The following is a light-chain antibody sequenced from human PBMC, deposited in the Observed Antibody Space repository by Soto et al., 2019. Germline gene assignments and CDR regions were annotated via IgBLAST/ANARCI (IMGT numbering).Light chain of an antibody. CDR1: SSDVGRNNY. J-gene: IGLJ2*01. CDR2: EVN. V-gene: IGLV2-8*01. CDR3: SSYTDTDNFVI. Sequence: QSALTQPPSASGSPGQSVTISCTGTSSDVGRNNYVSWYQQHPGKAPKLLIFEVNKRPSGVPDRFSASTSGITASLTVSGLQPEDEAAYYCSSYTDTDNFVIFGGGTKLTVL.